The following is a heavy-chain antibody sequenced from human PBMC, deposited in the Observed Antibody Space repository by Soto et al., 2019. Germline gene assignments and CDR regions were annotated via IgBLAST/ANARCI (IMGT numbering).Heavy chain of an antibody. D-gene: IGHD3-9*01. CDR2: IWYDGSNK. Sequence: HPGGSLRLSCAASGFTFGSYGMHWVRQAPGKGLEWVAVIWYDGSNKYYADSVKGRFTISRDNSKNTLYLQMNSLRAEDTAVYYCARDHMEYFALYYYGMDVWGQGTTVTVSS. V-gene: IGHV3-33*01. CDR1: GFTFGSYG. J-gene: IGHJ6*02. CDR3: ARDHMEYFALYYYGMDV.